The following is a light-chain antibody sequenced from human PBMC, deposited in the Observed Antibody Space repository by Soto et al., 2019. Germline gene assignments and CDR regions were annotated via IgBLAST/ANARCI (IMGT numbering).Light chain of an antibody. CDR3: TSYAGGNNV. J-gene: IGLJ1*01. CDR1: SSDVGGYNY. CDR2: EVN. Sequence: QSALTQPPSASGSPGQSVTISCTGTSSDVGGYNYVSWYQQNPGKVPKLVIYEVNKRPSGVPDRFSGSKSGNTASLTVSGLQAEDEADYYCTSYAGGNNVFGTGTKLTVL. V-gene: IGLV2-8*01.